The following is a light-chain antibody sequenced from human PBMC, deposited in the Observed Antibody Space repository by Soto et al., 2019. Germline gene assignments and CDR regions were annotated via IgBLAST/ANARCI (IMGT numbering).Light chain of an antibody. J-gene: IGKJ1*01. Sequence: DIKMTQSPSTLSASVGDRVTITCRASQSISSWLAWYQQKPGKAVKRVSYKASSLESGVPSRCIGVGSGTDVTLTISSLQSDDFATYFRQQDNSYSQAFGQGTKVDIK. V-gene: IGKV1-5*03. CDR3: QQDNSYSQA. CDR2: KAS. CDR1: QSISSW.